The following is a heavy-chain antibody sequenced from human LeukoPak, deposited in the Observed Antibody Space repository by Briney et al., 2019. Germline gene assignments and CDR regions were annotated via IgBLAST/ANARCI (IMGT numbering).Heavy chain of an antibody. Sequence: GGSLRLSCAASGFTFSSYAMSWVRQAPGKGLEWVSAISGSGGSTYYADSVKGKFTISRDNSKNTVYLQMNRLRAEDTAVYYCARQMVRGVIYNWFDTWGQGTLVTVSS. D-gene: IGHD3-10*01. V-gene: IGHV3-23*01. J-gene: IGHJ5*02. CDR1: GFTFSSYA. CDR2: ISGSGGST. CDR3: ARQMVRGVIYNWFDT.